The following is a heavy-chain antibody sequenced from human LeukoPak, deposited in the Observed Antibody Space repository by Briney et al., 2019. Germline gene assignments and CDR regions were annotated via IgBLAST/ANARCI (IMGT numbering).Heavy chain of an antibody. Sequence: PGGSLRLSCAASGFTFSSYGMHWVRQAPGKGLEWVAVISYDGSNKYYADSVKGRFTISRDNSKNTLYLQMNSLRAEDTAVYYCAKDRYGSGSYPVFDYWGQGTLVTVSS. J-gene: IGHJ4*02. V-gene: IGHV3-30*18. CDR2: ISYDGSNK. CDR1: GFTFSSYG. D-gene: IGHD3-10*01. CDR3: AKDRYGSGSYPVFDY.